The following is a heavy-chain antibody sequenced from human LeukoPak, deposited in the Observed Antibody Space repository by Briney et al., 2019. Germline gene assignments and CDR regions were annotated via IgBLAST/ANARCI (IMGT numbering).Heavy chain of an antibody. V-gene: IGHV3-23*01. CDR1: GFTFSSFQ. D-gene: IGHD6-19*01. J-gene: IGHJ4*02. CDR2: VSGSGGST. CDR3: AKGGSTGWYTEYYFDF. Sequence: GGSLRLSCAASGFTFSSFQMNWVRQAPGKGLEWVSGVSGSGGSTDYADSVKGRFTISRDNTKNTLYLQMNSLRAGDTAAYYCAKGGSTGWYTEYYFDFWGQGTLVTASS.